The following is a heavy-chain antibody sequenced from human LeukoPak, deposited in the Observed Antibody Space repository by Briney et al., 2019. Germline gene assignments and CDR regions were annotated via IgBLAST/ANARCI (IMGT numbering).Heavy chain of an antibody. CDR2: INPNSGGT. CDR1: GYAFTGYY. D-gene: IGHD3-16*01. J-gene: IGHJ3*02. CDR3: ARPLRLGELYAFDI. Sequence: ASVKVSCKASGYAFTGYYMQWVRQAPGQGLEWMGWINPNSGGTNYAQKFQGRVTMTRDTSISTAYMELSRLRSDDTAVYYCARPLRLGELYAFDIWGQGTMVTVSS. V-gene: IGHV1-2*02.